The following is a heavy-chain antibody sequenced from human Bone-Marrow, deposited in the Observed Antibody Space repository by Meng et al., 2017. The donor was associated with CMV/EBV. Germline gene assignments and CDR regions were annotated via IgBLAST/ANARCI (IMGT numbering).Heavy chain of an antibody. CDR1: GGTFTSYD. V-gene: IGHV1-8*01. CDR2: MNPNSGNT. D-gene: IGHD3-10*01. J-gene: IGHJ3*02. Sequence: ASVKVSCKASGGTFTSYDINWVRQATGQGLEWMGWMNPNSGNTGYAQKFQGRVTMTRNNSISTAYMELSSLRSEDTAVYYCARNIGFGELFYDAFDIWGQGTMVTVSS. CDR3: ARNIGFGELFYDAFDI.